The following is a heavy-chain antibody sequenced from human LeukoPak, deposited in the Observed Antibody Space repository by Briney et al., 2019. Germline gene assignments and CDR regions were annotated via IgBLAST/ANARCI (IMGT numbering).Heavy chain of an antibody. V-gene: IGHV3-48*01. CDR1: GFTFSSYS. CDR3: ARENVVAATLNFDY. D-gene: IGHD2-15*01. Sequence: GGSLRLSCAASGFTFSSYSMNWVRQAPGKGLEWVSYISSSSSTIYYADSVKGRFTISRDNAKNSLYLQMNSLRAEDTAVYYCARENVVAATLNFDYWGQGTLVTVSS. CDR2: ISSSSSTI. J-gene: IGHJ4*02.